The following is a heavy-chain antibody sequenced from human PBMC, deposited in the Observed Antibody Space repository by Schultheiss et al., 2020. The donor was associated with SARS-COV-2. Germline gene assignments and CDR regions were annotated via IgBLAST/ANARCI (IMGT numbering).Heavy chain of an antibody. J-gene: IGHJ5*02. Sequence: GGSLRLSCSASGFTFSSYAMHWVRQAPGKGLEYVSAISSNGGSTYYADSVKGRFTISRDNANDLVYLQMNSLREEDTGVYYCARDTAYAERTQPDPWGQGVVVTVSS. V-gene: IGHV3-64*04. D-gene: IGHD1-26*01. CDR1: GFTFSSYA. CDR2: ISSNGGST. CDR3: ARDTAYAERTQPDP.